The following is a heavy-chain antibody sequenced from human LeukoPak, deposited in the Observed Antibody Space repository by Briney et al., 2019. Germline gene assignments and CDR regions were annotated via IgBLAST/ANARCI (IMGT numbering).Heavy chain of an antibody. CDR1: GYTFTSYY. Sequence: ASVKVSCKASGYTFTSYYMHWVRQAPGQGLEWMGIINPSGGSTSYAQKFQGRVTMTRDTSTSTVYMELSSLRSEDTAVYYRVGYYYDSSDVDYWGQGTLVTVSS. D-gene: IGHD3-22*01. V-gene: IGHV1-46*01. CDR2: INPSGGST. CDR3: VGYYYDSSDVDY. J-gene: IGHJ4*02.